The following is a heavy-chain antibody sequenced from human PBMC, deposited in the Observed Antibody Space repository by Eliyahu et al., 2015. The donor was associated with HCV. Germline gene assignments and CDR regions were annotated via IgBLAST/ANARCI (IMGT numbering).Heavy chain of an antibody. J-gene: IGHJ2*01. V-gene: IGHV4-61*02. CDR3: ARTGNWKVLYFDL. CDR1: GASIGTGRYF. CDR2: IYTTGST. Sequence: QVQLQESGPGLVKPSQTLSLTCXVSGASIGTGRYFWSWIRQSAGKGLEWIGRIYTTGSTDYNPSLMSRVTLSLDASTNQFSLKLTSVTAADTAVYYCARTGNWKVLYFDLWGRGALVTVSS. D-gene: IGHD1-1*01.